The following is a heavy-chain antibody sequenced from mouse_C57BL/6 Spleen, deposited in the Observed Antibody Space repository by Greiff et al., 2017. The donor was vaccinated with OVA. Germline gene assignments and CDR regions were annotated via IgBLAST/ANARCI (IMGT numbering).Heavy chain of an antibody. CDR2: IDPSDSYT. D-gene: IGHD3-2*02. Sequence: VQLQQPGAELVMPGASVKLSCKASGYTFTSYWMHWVKQRPGQGLEWIGEIDPSDSYTNYNQKFKGKSTLTVDKSSSTAYMQLSSLTSEDSAVYYCARGEDSSGYVAYWGQGTLVTVSA. J-gene: IGHJ3*01. CDR3: ARGEDSSGYVAY. CDR1: GYTFTSYW. V-gene: IGHV1-69*01.